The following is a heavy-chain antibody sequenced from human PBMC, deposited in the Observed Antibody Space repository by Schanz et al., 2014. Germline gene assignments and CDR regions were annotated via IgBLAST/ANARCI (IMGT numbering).Heavy chain of an antibody. CDR3: ARTRFDYGEVAY. D-gene: IGHD4-17*01. CDR1: GFSLNTYG. J-gene: IGHJ4*01. Sequence: QAQLMESGGGVVQPGTSLILSCSVSGFSLNTYGIHWFRQPAGKGLEWVAVIWNNGVTKYYADSVRGRFTISRDRFQNSLYLRMSSLRAEDTAVYYCARTRFDYGEVAYRCHGALVTVSS. CDR2: IWNNGVTK. V-gene: IGHV3-33*01.